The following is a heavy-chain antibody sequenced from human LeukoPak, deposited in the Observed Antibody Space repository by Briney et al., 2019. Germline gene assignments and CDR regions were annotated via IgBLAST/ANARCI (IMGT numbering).Heavy chain of an antibody. CDR3: AKDRSSSWYGEFDY. V-gene: IGHV3-43*02. Sequence: PGGSPRLSCAASGFTFDDYAMHWVRQAPGKGLEWVSLISGDGGSTYYADSVKGRFTISRDNSKNSLYLQMNSLRTEDTALYYCAKDRSSSWYGEFDYWGQGTLVTASS. D-gene: IGHD6-13*01. CDR1: GFTFDDYA. J-gene: IGHJ4*02. CDR2: ISGDGGST.